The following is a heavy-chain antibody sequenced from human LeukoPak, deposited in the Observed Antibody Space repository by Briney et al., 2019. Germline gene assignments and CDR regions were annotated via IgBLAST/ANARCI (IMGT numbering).Heavy chain of an antibody. CDR2: ISYDGVNK. CDR3: ARDRSLYSSGWTPDAFDI. Sequence: PGGSLRLSCAASGFTFSSYAMHWVRQAPGKGLEWVAVISYDGVNKYYADSVKGRSTISRDTSKNTLYLQMNSLRADDTAVYYCARDRSLYSSGWTPDAFDIWGQGTMVTVSS. J-gene: IGHJ3*02. V-gene: IGHV3-30-3*01. D-gene: IGHD6-19*01. CDR1: GFTFSSYA.